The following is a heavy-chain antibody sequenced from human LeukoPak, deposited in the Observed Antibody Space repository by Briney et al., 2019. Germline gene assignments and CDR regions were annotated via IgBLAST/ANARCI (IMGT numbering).Heavy chain of an antibody. CDR1: GFTFSTYA. Sequence: GGSLRLSCATSGFTFSTYAMSWVRQAPGKGLEWVSALNHDGGSTYYADSVKGRFTIFRDNSKNTLYLQISSLRVKDTAVYYCAKTGRDYGDFFYFDYWGQGTLVTVSS. D-gene: IGHD4-17*01. V-gene: IGHV3-23*01. CDR3: AKTGRDYGDFFYFDY. J-gene: IGHJ4*02. CDR2: LNHDGGST.